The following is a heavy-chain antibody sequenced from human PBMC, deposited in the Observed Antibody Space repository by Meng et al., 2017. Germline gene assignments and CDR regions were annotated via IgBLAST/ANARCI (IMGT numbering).Heavy chain of an antibody. Sequence: ASVKVSCKASGYTFTSYDINWVRQATGQGLEWMGWMNPNSGNTGYAQKLQGRVTMTTDTSTSTAYMELRSLRSDDTAVYYCAREGIWGTGTAGDYWGQGTLVTVSS. CDR1: GYTFTSYD. CDR3: AREGIWGTGTAGDY. D-gene: IGHD1-7*01. CDR2: MNPNSGNT. J-gene: IGHJ4*02. V-gene: IGHV1-8*01.